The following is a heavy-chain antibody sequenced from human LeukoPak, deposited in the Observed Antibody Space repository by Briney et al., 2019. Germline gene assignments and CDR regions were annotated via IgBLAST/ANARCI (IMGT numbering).Heavy chain of an antibody. J-gene: IGHJ4*02. V-gene: IGHV3-74*01. CDR2: INSDGVTT. CDR1: GFTFSDFW. CDR3: ARGWVTRVSD. D-gene: IGHD4-11*01. Sequence: GGSLRLSCAASGFTFSDFWMHWVRQDPGKGLVWVSRINSDGVTTVYADSVKGRFTISRDNAKNTLYLQMNSLRAEATAVYYCARGWVTRVSDWGQGTLVTVSS.